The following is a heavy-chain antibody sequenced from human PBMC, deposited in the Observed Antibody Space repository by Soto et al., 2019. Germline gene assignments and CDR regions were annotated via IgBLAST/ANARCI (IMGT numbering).Heavy chain of an antibody. CDR2: IYYSGST. V-gene: IGHV4-39*01. CDR3: ARQSAYCSGGSCYSGYYFDY. Sequence: QLQLQESGPGLVKPSETLSLTCTVSGGSISSSSYYWGWIRQPPGKGLEWIGSIYYSGSTYYNPSLKSRVTISVDTSKNQFSLKLSSVTAADTAVYYCARQSAYCSGGSCYSGYYFDYWGQGTLVTVSS. CDR1: GGSISSSSYY. J-gene: IGHJ4*02. D-gene: IGHD2-15*01.